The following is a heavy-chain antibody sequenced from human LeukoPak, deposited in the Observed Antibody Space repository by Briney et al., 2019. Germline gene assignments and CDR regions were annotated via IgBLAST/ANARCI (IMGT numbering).Heavy chain of an antibody. V-gene: IGHV3-30*03. CDR3: VRDADWSFDY. J-gene: IGHJ4*02. Sequence: GGSLRLSCAASGFTFSSYGMHWVRQAPGKGLEWVAVISYDGSNKYYADSVKGRFTISRDDSKKMLYVQMNSLRVEDTALYYCVRDADWSFDYWGQGTLVTVSS. CDR1: GFTFSSYG. D-gene: IGHD3-9*01. CDR2: ISYDGSNK.